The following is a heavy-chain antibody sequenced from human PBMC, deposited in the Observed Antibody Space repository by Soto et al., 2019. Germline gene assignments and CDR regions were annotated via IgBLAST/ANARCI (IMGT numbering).Heavy chain of an antibody. CDR1: GVSMRNSY. CDR3: ARGGGVPALGDP. CDR2: ISTSGNT. Sequence: LSLTCSVSGVSMRNSYWTWIRQSAGKGLEWIGRISTSGNTNYNPSLNSRLTMSVDTSKNQVSLKLTSVTAADTAVYYCARGGGVPALGDPWGQGTLVTVSS. D-gene: IGHD3-16*01. J-gene: IGHJ5*02. V-gene: IGHV4-4*07.